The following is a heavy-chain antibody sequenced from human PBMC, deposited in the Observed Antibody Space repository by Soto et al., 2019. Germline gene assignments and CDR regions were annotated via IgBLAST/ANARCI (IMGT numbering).Heavy chain of an antibody. CDR1: GVSMRNSY. CDR3: ARGGGVPALGDP. CDR2: ISTSGNT. Sequence: LSLTCSVSGVSMRNSYWTWIRQSAGKGLEWIGRISTSGNTNYNPSLNSRLTMSVDTSKNQVSLKLTSVTAADTAVYYCARGGGVPALGDPWGQGTLVTVSS. D-gene: IGHD3-16*01. J-gene: IGHJ5*02. V-gene: IGHV4-4*07.